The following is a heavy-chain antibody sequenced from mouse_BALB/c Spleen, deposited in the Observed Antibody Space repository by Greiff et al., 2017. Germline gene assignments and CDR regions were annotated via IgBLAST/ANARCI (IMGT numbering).Heavy chain of an antibody. Sequence: EVQGVESGGGLVQPGGSRKLSCAASGFTFSSFGMHWVRQAPEKGLEWVAYISSGSSTIYYADTVKGRFTISRDNPKNTLFLQMTSLRSEDTAMYYCARSWLNFDYWGQGTTLTVSS. CDR3: ARSWLNFDY. CDR2: ISSGSSTI. CDR1: GFTFSSFG. D-gene: IGHD1-2*01. V-gene: IGHV5-17*02. J-gene: IGHJ2*01.